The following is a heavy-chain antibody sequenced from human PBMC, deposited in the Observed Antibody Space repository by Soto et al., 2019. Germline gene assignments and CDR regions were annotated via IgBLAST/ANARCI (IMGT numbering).Heavy chain of an antibody. Sequence: EVQLLESGGGLVQPGGSLRLSCAASGFIFSSYAMSWVRQAPGKGLEWVSAISGSGTTAYYADSVKGRFTFSRDNSKKTMYLQMNSLRAEDTAVYYCAKTTDGWFSAFEIWGQATMVTVSS. J-gene: IGHJ3*02. CDR1: GFIFSSYA. D-gene: IGHD6-19*01. CDR3: AKTTDGWFSAFEI. V-gene: IGHV3-23*01. CDR2: ISGSGTTA.